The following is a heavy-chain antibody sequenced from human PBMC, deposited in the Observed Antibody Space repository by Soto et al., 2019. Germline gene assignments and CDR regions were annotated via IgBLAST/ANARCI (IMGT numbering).Heavy chain of an antibody. CDR1: GFTFNNYA. D-gene: IGHD1-7*01. Sequence: PGGSLRLSCAASGFTFNNYAVSWVRQAAGKGLEWISAINDDGDSTYHADSVKGRFTISRDNSKNTLYLQMNSLRAEDTAIYYCAKRSVSGTYSPFDYWGQGTLVPAPQ. CDR3: AKRSVSGTYSPFDY. J-gene: IGHJ4*02. CDR2: INDDGDST. V-gene: IGHV3-23*01.